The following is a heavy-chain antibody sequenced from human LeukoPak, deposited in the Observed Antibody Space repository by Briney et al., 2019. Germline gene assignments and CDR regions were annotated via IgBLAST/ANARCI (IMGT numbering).Heavy chain of an antibody. CDR1: RFTFSASG. CDR2: ISNDNTVI. D-gene: IGHD3-16*01. V-gene: IGHV3-48*01. J-gene: IGHJ4*02. Sequence: GGSLRLSCAVSRFTFSASGMHWVRQAPGKGLEWLSYISNDNTVIHYADSVKARFTISKDNVKSSVFLQMNSLRADDTAVYFCVTDWPVWWGQGTLVTVSS. CDR3: VTDWPVW.